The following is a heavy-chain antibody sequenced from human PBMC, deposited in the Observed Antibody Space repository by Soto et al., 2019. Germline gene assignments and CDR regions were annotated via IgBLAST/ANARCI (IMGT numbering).Heavy chain of an antibody. Sequence: ASVKGSCKASGYTFTGYYMHWVRQAPGQGLEWMGWINPNSGGTNYAQKFQGRVTMTRDTSISTAYMELSRLRSDDTAVYYCASPHGAKYHHYYHYCMEVCRQATTVNVS. CDR1: GYTFTGYY. CDR2: INPNSGGT. V-gene: IGHV1-2*02. J-gene: IGHJ6*01. CDR3: ASPHGAKYHHYYHYCMEV. D-gene: IGHD3-10*01.